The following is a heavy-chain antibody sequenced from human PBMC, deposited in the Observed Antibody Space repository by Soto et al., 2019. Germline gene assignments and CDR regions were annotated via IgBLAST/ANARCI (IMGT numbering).Heavy chain of an antibody. CDR2: ISDDGIDK. J-gene: IGHJ1*01. Sequence: QVQLVESGGGVVQPGRSLRLSCAASGLTFSSYGRHWVRQAPGKGREWVAVISDDGIDKYYADSVKGRFTISRDNSNNTLYLQMDSLGAEDTDVYYCAKGVVVATHYFQQWGQGTLVTVSS. CDR1: GLTFSSYG. V-gene: IGHV3-30*18. D-gene: IGHD2-15*01. CDR3: AKGVVVATHYFQQ.